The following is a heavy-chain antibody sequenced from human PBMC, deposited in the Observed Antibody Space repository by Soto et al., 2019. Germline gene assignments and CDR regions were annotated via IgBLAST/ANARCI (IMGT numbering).Heavy chain of an antibody. V-gene: IGHV4-34*01. Sequence: QVQLQQWGAGLLKPSETLSLTCAVYGGSFSGYYWSWIRQPPGKGLEWIGEINHSGSTNYNPSLKSRVTISVDTSKNQFSLKLSSVTAADTAVYYCARGRAAAVFDYWGQGTLATVFS. CDR3: ARGRAAAVFDY. J-gene: IGHJ4*02. D-gene: IGHD6-13*01. CDR2: INHSGST. CDR1: GGSFSGYY.